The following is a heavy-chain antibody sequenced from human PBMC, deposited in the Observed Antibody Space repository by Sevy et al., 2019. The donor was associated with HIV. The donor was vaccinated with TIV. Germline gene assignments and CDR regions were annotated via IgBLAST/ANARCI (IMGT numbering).Heavy chain of an antibody. D-gene: IGHD2-15*01. CDR1: GFTFSSYA. CDR3: AKGRGRRGYCSGGSCATNDY. J-gene: IGHJ4*02. V-gene: IGHV3-23*01. CDR2: ISGSGGRT. Sequence: GGSLRLSCAASGFTFSSYAMSWVRQAPGKGLEWVSAISGSGGRTYYADSVKGRFTISRDNSKNTLYLQMNSLRAEDTAVYYCAKGRGRRGYCSGGSCATNDYWGQGTLVTVSS.